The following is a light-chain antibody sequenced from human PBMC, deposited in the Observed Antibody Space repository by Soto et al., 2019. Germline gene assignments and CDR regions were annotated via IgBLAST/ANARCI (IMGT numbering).Light chain of an antibody. CDR1: SSDVGSYNS. CDR3: CSYAGRYSFL. V-gene: IGLV2-11*01. J-gene: IGLJ2*01. Sequence: QSALTQPRSVSGSPGQTVTIPCTGTSSDVGSYNSVSWYQQHPGKAPKVMIYDVAKRPSGVPERFSGSKSGNTASLTISGLQAEDEAEYYCCSYAGRYSFLFGGGTKLTV. CDR2: DVA.